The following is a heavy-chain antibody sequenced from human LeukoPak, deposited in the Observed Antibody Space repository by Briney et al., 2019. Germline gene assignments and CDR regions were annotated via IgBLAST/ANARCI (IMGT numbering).Heavy chain of an antibody. J-gene: IGHJ6*02. CDR3: ARRGTGHGMDV. Sequence: GGSLRLSCAASGFTFNNYWIHWVRQVPGKGLVWVSRINNDGSSASYVDSVKGRFTISRDNAKNTLFLQMNSLRAEDTAVYYCARRGTGHGMDVWGQGTTVTVSS. CDR1: GFTFNNYW. D-gene: IGHD1-1*01. V-gene: IGHV3-74*01. CDR2: INNDGSSA.